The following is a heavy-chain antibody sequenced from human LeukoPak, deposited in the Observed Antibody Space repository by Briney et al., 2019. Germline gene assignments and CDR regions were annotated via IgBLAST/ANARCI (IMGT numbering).Heavy chain of an antibody. CDR1: GFTFSSYG. J-gene: IGHJ4*02. CDR2: IRYNGSNT. V-gene: IGHV3-30*02. Sequence: GGSLRLSCAASGFTFSSYGMHWVRQAPGKGLEWVAFIRYNGSNTYYSDSVKGRFTISRDNSKNTLYLQMNSLRPEDTALYYCAKGGGTGYSSSWYSNWGQGTLVTVSS. CDR3: AKGGGTGYSSSWYSN. D-gene: IGHD6-13*01.